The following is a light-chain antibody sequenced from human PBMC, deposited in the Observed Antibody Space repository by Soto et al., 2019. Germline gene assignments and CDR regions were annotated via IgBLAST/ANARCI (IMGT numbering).Light chain of an antibody. Sequence: QSVLTQPPSVSAAPGQKVTISCSGSSYNIGNNYVSWYQQVPGTAPKLLIYDNNKRPSGNPDRFSGSKSGTSATLGISGLQTGDEADYYCGTWDSSLSVHVFGTGTKVTVL. J-gene: IGLJ1*01. CDR1: SYNIGNNY. CDR2: DNN. CDR3: GTWDSSLSVHV. V-gene: IGLV1-51*01.